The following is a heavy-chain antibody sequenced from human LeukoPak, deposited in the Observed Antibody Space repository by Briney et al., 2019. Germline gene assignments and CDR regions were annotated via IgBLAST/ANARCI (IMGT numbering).Heavy chain of an antibody. V-gene: IGHV1-8*02. CDR2: MNPNSGNT. CDR1: GYTFSGYS. J-gene: IGHJ3*02. D-gene: IGHD5-12*01. Sequence: GASVKLSCKTSGYTFSGYSIHWVRQAPGQGLEWMGWMNPNSGNTGYAQKFQGRVTMTRNTSISTAYMELSSLRSEDTAVYYCARVATIYDAFDIWGQGTMVTVSS. CDR3: ARVATIYDAFDI.